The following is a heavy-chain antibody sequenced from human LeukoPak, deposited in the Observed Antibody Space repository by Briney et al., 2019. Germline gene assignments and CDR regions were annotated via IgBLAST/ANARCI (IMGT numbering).Heavy chain of an antibody. CDR3: AKPRGYYGSGIYPMDV. CDR1: GFTFSSYG. J-gene: IGHJ6*03. D-gene: IGHD3-10*01. V-gene: IGHV3-23*01. CDR2: ISGSGGST. Sequence: GGTLRLSCAASGFTFSSYGMSWVRQAPGKGLEWVSAISGSGGSTYYADSVKGRFTISRDNSKNTLYLQMNSLRAEDTAVYYCAKPRGYYGSGIYPMDVWGKGTTVTISS.